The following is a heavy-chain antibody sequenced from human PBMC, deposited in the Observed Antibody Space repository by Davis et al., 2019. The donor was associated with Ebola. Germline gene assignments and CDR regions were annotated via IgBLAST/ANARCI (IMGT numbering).Heavy chain of an antibody. CDR1: GFSLSASGVG. J-gene: IGHJ4*02. CDR3: ARVSSELRILEWFYSGPYYFDY. D-gene: IGHD3-3*01. V-gene: IGHV2-5*02. CDR2: IYWDDDK. Sequence: SGPTLVKPTQTPTLTCTFSGFSLSASGVGVGWIRQPPGKALEWLALIYWDDDKRYSPSLKSRLTITKDTSKNQVVLTMTNMDPVDSATYYCARVSSELRILEWFYSGPYYFDYWGQGTLVTVSS.